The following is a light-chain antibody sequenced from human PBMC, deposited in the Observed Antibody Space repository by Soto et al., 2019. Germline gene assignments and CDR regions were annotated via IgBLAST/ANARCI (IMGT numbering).Light chain of an antibody. V-gene: IGLV1-44*01. Sequence: QSVLTQPPSASGTPGQRVTNSCSGSNSNIGSNTVNWYQQLPGTAPKLLIYYDNLRPSGVPDRISGSKSGTSASLAISGLQSDDEADYYCAAWDDSLNGRVFGTGTKLTVL. CDR2: YDN. CDR3: AAWDDSLNGRV. J-gene: IGLJ1*01. CDR1: NSNIGSNT.